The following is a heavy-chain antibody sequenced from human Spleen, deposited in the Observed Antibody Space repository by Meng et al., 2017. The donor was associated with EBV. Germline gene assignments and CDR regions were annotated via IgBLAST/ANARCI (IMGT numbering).Heavy chain of an antibody. CDR3: SRDLAGAYDD. CDR2: INEDGGIT. V-gene: IGHV3-74*01. Sequence: EGQLGESGGALVQPGESLRLSCAASGFTFSRYWMHWVRQAPGEGLIWISRINEDGGITTYADFVRGRFTISRDNTRNTLFLQMNSLRAEDTALYFCSRDLAGAYDDWGQGTLVTVSS. D-gene: IGHD2-21*01. J-gene: IGHJ4*02. CDR1: GFTFSRYW.